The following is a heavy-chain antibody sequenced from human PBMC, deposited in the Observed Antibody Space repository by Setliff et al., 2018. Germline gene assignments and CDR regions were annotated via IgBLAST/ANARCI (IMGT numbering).Heavy chain of an antibody. J-gene: IGHJ6*03. D-gene: IGHD6-19*01. V-gene: IGHV4-38-2*02. CDR2: IGHTGST. Sequence: SETLSLTCTVSGYSISSGYIWGWIRQPPGKGLEWVGNIGHTGSTYYNPSLKSRVTISVDTSKNQFSLKLNSVTAADMAVYYCAREQWLDPPGYYYMDVWAKGTTVTVSS. CDR1: GYSISSGYI. CDR3: AREQWLDPPGYYYMDV.